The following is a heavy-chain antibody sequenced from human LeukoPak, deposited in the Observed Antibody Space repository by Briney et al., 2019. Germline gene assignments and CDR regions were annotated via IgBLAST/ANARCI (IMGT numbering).Heavy chain of an antibody. V-gene: IGHV4-30-4*08. J-gene: IGHJ4*02. Sequence: PSQTLSLTCTVSGGSIISGDYYWSWIRQPPGKGLEWIGYIYYSGSTYYNPSLKSRVTISVDTSKNQFSLKLSSVTAADTAVYYCAREVAAAGTSDYWGQGTLVTVSS. CDR3: AREVAAAGTSDY. D-gene: IGHD6-13*01. CDR1: GGSIISGDYY. CDR2: IYYSGST.